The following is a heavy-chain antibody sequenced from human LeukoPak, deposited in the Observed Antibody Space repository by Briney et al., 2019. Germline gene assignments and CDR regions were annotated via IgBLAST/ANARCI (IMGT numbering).Heavy chain of an antibody. CDR2: ISGSGGST. V-gene: IGHV3-23*01. Sequence: PGGSLRLSCAASGFSFTTYAMSWVRQAPGKGLEWVSFISGSGGSTFYADSVKGRFTISRDNSKNTLYLQMNSLRAEDTAVYYCTKDKVYLMEFDYWGQGTLVTVSS. CDR1: GFSFTTYA. D-gene: IGHD1-1*01. J-gene: IGHJ4*02. CDR3: TKDKVYLMEFDY.